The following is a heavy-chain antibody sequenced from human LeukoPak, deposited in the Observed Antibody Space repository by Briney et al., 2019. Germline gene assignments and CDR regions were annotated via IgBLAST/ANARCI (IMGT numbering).Heavy chain of an antibody. CDR3: ARDPRSHSPDAFDI. V-gene: IGHV4-4*07. Sequence: PSETLSLTCTVSGGSISSYYWSWIRQPAGKGLEWIGRIYTTGSTNYNPSLKSRVTMSVDTSKNQSSLKLSSVTAADTAVYCARDPRSHSPDAFDIWGQGTMVTVSS. CDR2: IYTTGST. J-gene: IGHJ3*02. D-gene: IGHD5-18*01. CDR1: GGSISSYY.